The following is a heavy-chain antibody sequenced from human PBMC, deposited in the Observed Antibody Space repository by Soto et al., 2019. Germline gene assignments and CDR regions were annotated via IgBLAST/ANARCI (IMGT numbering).Heavy chain of an antibody. CDR1: GYTFTSYG. CDR3: ARELGYCSGGSCYYYYGMDV. D-gene: IGHD2-15*01. Sequence: QVQLVQSGAKVKKPGASVKVSCKASGYTFTSYGISWVRQAPGQGLEWMGWISAYNGNTNYAQKLQGRVTMTTDTSTSTAYMELRSLRSDDTAVYYCARELGYCSGGSCYYYYGMDVWGQGTTVTVSS. V-gene: IGHV1-18*01. CDR2: ISAYNGNT. J-gene: IGHJ6*02.